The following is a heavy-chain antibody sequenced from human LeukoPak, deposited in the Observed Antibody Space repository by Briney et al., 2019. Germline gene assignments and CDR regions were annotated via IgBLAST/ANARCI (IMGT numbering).Heavy chain of an antibody. Sequence: SETLSLTCAVYGGSFSGYYWSWIRQPPGKGLEWIGEINHSGSTNYNPSLKSQVTISVDTSKNQFSLKLSSVTAADTAVYYCAKLTGDSSSHYYFDYWGQGTLVTVSS. D-gene: IGHD6-13*01. V-gene: IGHV4-34*01. CDR1: GGSFSGYY. J-gene: IGHJ4*02. CDR2: INHSGST. CDR3: AKLTGDSSSHYYFDY.